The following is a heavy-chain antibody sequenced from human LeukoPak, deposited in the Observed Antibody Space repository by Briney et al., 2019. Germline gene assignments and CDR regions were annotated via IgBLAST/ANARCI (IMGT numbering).Heavy chain of an antibody. CDR2: ILNTGTLI. D-gene: IGHD6-19*01. CDR3: ARDVPDSSWGPFDL. CDR1: GFTFSDYS. Sequence: GGSLRLSCAASGFTFSDYSMNWVRRAPGKGLEWISYILNTGTLINYADSVKGRFTISRDNAKNSLYLQMNSLRDEDTAVYYCARDVPDSSWGPFDLWGQGTMVTVS. V-gene: IGHV3-48*02. J-gene: IGHJ3*01.